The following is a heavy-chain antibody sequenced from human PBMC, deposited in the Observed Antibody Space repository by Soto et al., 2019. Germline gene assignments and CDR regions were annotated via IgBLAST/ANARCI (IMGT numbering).Heavy chain of an antibody. V-gene: IGHV4-34*01. CDR2: INHSGST. CDR1: GGSFSGYY. CDR3: ARDALPPALWFGEGGAFDI. J-gene: IGHJ3*02. Sequence: SETLSLTCAVYGGSFSGYYWSWIRQPPGKGLEWIGEINHSGSTNYNPSLKSRVTISVDTSKNQFSLKLSSVTAADTAVYYCARDALPPALWFGEGGAFDIWGQGIMVTVSS. D-gene: IGHD3-10*01.